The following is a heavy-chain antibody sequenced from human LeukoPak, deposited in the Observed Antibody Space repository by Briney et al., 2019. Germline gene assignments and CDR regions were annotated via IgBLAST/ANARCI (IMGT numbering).Heavy chain of an antibody. V-gene: IGHV3-30-3*01. CDR3: AREWGTGFDP. D-gene: IGHD1-1*01. CDR2: ISYDGSNK. J-gene: IGHJ5*02. Sequence: GGSLRLSCAASGFTFSSYAMHWVRQAPGKGLEWVAVISYDGSNKYYADSVKGRFTISRDNSKNTLYLQMNSLRAKDTAVYYCAREWGTGFDPWGQGTLVTVSS. CDR1: GFTFSSYA.